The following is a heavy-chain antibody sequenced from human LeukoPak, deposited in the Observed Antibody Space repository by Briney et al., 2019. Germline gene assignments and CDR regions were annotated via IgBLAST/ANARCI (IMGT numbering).Heavy chain of an antibody. CDR3: ARQGGYDSN. Sequence: KPSETLSLTCAVYGGSFSGYYWSWIRQPPGKGLEWIGEINHSGSTNYNPSLKSRVTISVDTSKNQFSLKLSSVTAADTAVYYCARQGGYDSNWGQGTLVTVSS. V-gene: IGHV4-34*01. J-gene: IGHJ4*02. CDR1: GGSFSGYY. D-gene: IGHD5-12*01. CDR2: INHSGST.